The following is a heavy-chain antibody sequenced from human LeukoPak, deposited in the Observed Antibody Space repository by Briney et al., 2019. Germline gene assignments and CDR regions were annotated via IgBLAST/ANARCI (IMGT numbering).Heavy chain of an antibody. CDR1: GFTFSDYA. J-gene: IGHJ4*02. CDR3: AKGNYYDSSGSPA. CDR2: ISGSGGST. V-gene: IGHV3-23*01. Sequence: PGGSLRLSCAASGFTFSDYAMHWVRQAPGKGLEWVSAISGSGGSTYYADSVKGRFTISRDNSKNTLYLQMNSLRAEDTAVYYCAKGNYYDSSGSPAWGQGTLVTVSS. D-gene: IGHD3-22*01.